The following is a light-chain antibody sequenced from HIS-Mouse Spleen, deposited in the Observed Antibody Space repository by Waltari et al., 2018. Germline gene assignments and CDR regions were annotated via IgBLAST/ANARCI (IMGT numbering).Light chain of an antibody. CDR1: QSVLYSSNNKNY. Sequence: DIVMTQSPDSLAVFRGDRATINCKSCQSVLYSSNNKNYLAWYQQKPGQPPKLLIYWASTRESGVPDRFSGSGSGTDFTLTISSLQAEDVAVYYCQQYYSTPFTFGPGTKVDIK. CDR2: WAS. V-gene: IGKV4-1*01. J-gene: IGKJ3*01. CDR3: QQYYSTPFT.